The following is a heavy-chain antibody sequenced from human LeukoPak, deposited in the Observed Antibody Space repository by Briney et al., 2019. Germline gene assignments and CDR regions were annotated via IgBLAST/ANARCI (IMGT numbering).Heavy chain of an antibody. CDR3: ARLVGATRNYYYGMDV. Sequence: PSETLSLTCTVSGGSISSYYWSWIRQPPGKGLEWIGYIYYSGSTNYNPSLKSRVTISVDTSENQFSLKLSSVTAADTAVYYCARLVGATRNYYYGMDVWGQGTTVTVSS. CDR2: IYYSGST. V-gene: IGHV4-59*01. J-gene: IGHJ6*02. CDR1: GGSISSYY. D-gene: IGHD1-26*01.